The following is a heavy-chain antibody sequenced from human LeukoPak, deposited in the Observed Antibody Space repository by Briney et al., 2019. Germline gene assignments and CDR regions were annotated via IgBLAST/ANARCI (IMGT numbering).Heavy chain of an antibody. CDR1: GGSFSGYY. CDR3: ARQGGSGSYLFL. D-gene: IGHD3-10*01. V-gene: IGHV4-34*01. CDR2: IYHSGST. Sequence: KPSETLSLTCAVYGGSFSGYYWSWIRQPPGKGLEWIGEIYHSGSTNHNSSLKSRVTISVDTSKNQFSLKLSSVTAADTAVYYCARQGGSGSYLFLWGQGTLVTVSS. J-gene: IGHJ4*02.